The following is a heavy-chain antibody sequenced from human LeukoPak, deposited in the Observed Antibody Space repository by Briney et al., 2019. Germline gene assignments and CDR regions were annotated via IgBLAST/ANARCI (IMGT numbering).Heavy chain of an antibody. J-gene: IGHJ4*02. CDR2: IRYDGSNK. Sequence: GGSLRLPCAASGFTFISYGMHWVRQAPGKGLEWVTFIRYDGSNKYYADSVKGRFTISRDNSRKTLYLQMSSLRNDDTAVYYCARASGSYSNFDYWGQGTLVTVSS. V-gene: IGHV3-30*02. CDR3: ARASGSYSNFDY. D-gene: IGHD1-26*01. CDR1: GFTFISYG.